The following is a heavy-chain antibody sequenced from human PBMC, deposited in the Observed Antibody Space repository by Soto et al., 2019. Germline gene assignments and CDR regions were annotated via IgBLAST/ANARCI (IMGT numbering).Heavy chain of an antibody. CDR3: ARDFVVGGPTINYYYGMDV. CDR1: GFTFSSYY. Sequence: GSLRLSCAASGFTFSSYYMSWVRQAPGKGLEWISIIYSAGNTYYADSVKGRFTISRDNSKNTLYLQMNSLGAEDTAVYYCARDFVVGGPTINYYYGMDVWGQGTTVTVSS. D-gene: IGHD1-26*01. J-gene: IGHJ6*02. CDR2: IYSAGNT. V-gene: IGHV3-66*01.